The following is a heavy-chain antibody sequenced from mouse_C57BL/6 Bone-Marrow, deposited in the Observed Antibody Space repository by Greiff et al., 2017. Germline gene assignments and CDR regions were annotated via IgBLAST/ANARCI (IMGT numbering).Heavy chain of an antibody. J-gene: IGHJ2*01. Sequence: VQGVESGAELARPGASVKLSCKASGYTFTSYGISWVKQRTGQGLEWIGEIYPRSGNTYYNEKFKGKATLTADKSSSTAYMELRSLTSEDSAVYFCARDDYYFDYWGQGTTLTVSS. CDR1: GYTFTSYG. CDR3: ARDDYYFDY. D-gene: IGHD2-4*01. CDR2: IYPRSGNT. V-gene: IGHV1-81*01.